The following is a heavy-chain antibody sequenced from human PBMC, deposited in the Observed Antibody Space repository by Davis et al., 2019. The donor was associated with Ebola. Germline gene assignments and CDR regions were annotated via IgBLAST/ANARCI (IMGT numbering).Heavy chain of an antibody. CDR2: INPSGGST. J-gene: IGHJ6*04. Sequence: AASVKVSCMASGYTFTNYDITWVRQATGQGLEWMGIINPSGGSTSYAQKFQGRVPMTRDTSTSTVYMEVGSLRSDDTAVYYCAREEYYYDSSGSFNGMDVWGKGTTVTVSS. CDR1: GYTFTNYD. D-gene: IGHD3-22*01. CDR3: AREEYYYDSSGSFNGMDV. V-gene: IGHV1-46*01.